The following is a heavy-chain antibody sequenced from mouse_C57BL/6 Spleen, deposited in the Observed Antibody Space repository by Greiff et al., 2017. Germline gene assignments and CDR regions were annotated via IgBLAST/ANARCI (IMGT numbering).Heavy chain of an antibody. CDR3: ERDSGYYVPY. CDR1: GYSITSGYY. D-gene: IGHD2-3*01. CDR2: ISYDGST. Sequence: EVQLQESGPGLVKPSQSLSLTCSVTGYSITSGYYWNWIRQFPGNKLEWMGYISYDGSTNYNPSLKNRISITRDTSKNQCFLKLNSVTTEDTATYYCERDSGYYVPYWGQGTLVTVSA. J-gene: IGHJ3*01. V-gene: IGHV3-6*01.